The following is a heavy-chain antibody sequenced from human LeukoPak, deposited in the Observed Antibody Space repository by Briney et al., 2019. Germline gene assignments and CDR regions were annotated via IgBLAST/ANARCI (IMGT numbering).Heavy chain of an antibody. CDR2: LSGSSFST. CDR1: GFSFHSYA. CDR3: AKVIAYGALDACDI. Sequence: GGSLRLSCAASGFSFHSYAMTWGRQSLGPRLESGAGLSGSSFSTHYADSAKGRFTISTDNYKNTLFLQLNSLRAEDPAICYFAKVIAYGALDACDIWVQGTMVTDSS. D-gene: IGHD4-17*01. J-gene: IGHJ3*02. V-gene: IGHV3-23*01.